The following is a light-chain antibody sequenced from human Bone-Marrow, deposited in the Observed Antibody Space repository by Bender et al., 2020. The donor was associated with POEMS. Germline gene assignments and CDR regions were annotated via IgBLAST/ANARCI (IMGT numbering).Light chain of an antibody. Sequence: QSALTQPRSVSGSPGQSVTISCTGTSSDVGGYNYVSWYQNHPGKALKLMIFEVTNRPSGVSNRFSGSRSGNTASLTISGLQADDEADYYCSSYSGTASLVFGGGTTVTVL. CDR1: SSDVGGYNY. CDR2: EVT. V-gene: IGLV2-11*01. CDR3: SSYSGTASLV. J-gene: IGLJ2*01.